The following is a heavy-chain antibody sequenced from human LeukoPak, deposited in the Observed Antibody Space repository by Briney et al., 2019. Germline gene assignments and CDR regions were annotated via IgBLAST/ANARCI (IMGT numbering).Heavy chain of an antibody. D-gene: IGHD3-10*01. J-gene: IGHJ6*02. Sequence: PGGSLRLSCAASGFTFSSYAMSWVRQAPGKGLEWVSAIHGGGGSTYYADSVRGRFTISRDNSKNTLDLQMTSLRAEDTALYYCAKSYYAFAVATTVGLPKYFYYGMDVWGQGTTVTVSS. CDR3: AKSYYAFAVATTVGLPKYFYYGMDV. CDR1: GFTFSSYA. CDR2: IHGGGGST. V-gene: IGHV3-23*01.